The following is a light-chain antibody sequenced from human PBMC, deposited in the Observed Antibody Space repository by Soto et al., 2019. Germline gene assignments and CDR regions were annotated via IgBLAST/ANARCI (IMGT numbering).Light chain of an antibody. J-gene: IGKJ1*01. V-gene: IGKV1-5*03. CDR1: QTISSW. CDR3: QHYNSYSEA. Sequence: EIQMTQSPSTLSGSVGDRVTITCRASQTISSWLAWYQQKPGKAPKTLIYKASTLKSGVPSRFSGSGSGTEGTITISSLKTDDCATYYCQHYNSYSEAFGQGTKVDI. CDR2: KAS.